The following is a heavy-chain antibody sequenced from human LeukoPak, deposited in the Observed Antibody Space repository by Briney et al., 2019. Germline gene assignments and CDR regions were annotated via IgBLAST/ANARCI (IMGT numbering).Heavy chain of an antibody. CDR3: ARDSDTAMVLYYFDY. J-gene: IGHJ4*02. V-gene: IGHV1-69*05. D-gene: IGHD5-18*01. Sequence: GSSVKVSCKASGGTFSSYAISWVRQAPGQGLEWMGRIIPIFGTANYAQKFQGRVTITTDESTGTAYMELSSLRSEDTAVYYCARDSDTAMVLYYFDYWGQGTLVTVSS. CDR1: GGTFSSYA. CDR2: IIPIFGTA.